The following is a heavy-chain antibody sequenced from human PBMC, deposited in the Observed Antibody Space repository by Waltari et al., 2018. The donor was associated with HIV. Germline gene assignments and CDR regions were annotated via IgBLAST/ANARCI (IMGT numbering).Heavy chain of an antibody. D-gene: IGHD3-3*01. CDR2: IYTRRGST. Sequence: QVQLVQSGAEVKKPGASVNISCKASGYTFTTYYLHWVRQAPGQGLEWMGIIYTRRGSTIYAHKCQGRFTMNRDTSTSTVYMELGSLRSDDTAVYFCARGQFDLWSGYYSFYFDFWGQGTLVTVSS. CDR3: ARGQFDLWSGYYSFYFDF. V-gene: IGHV1-46*01. CDR1: GYTFTTYY. J-gene: IGHJ4*02.